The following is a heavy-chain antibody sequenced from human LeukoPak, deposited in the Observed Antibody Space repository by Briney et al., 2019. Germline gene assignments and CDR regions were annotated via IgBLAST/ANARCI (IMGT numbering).Heavy chain of an antibody. Sequence: ASVKVSCKASGYTFTNYGISWVRQAPGQGLEWMGWISAYNGNTNYAQKLQGRVTMTTDTSTSTAYMELRSLRSDDTAVYYCATEVYCSSTSCRDYWGQGTLVTVSS. CDR3: ATEVYCSSTSCRDY. V-gene: IGHV1-18*01. D-gene: IGHD2-2*01. CDR2: ISAYNGNT. CDR1: GYTFTNYG. J-gene: IGHJ4*02.